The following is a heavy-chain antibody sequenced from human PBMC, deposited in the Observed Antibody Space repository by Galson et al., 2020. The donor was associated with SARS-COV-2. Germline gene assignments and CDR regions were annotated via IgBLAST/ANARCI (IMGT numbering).Heavy chain of an antibody. CDR3: ARQHYETSSGSWLEP. CDR1: GGSFSDDY. D-gene: IGHD3-22*01. CDR2: TNQRGST. J-gene: IGHJ5*02. V-gene: IGHV4-34*01. Sequence: PSETLSLTCGVYGGSFSDDYWSWIRESPGKGLEWIGNTNQRGSTNYSPSLEGRAAISIDTSRNQFSLRLTSVTLADTAVYFCARQHYETSSGSWLEPWGRGTQVTVSS.